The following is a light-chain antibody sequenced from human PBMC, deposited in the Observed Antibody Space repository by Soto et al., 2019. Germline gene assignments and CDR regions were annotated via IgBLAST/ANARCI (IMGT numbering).Light chain of an antibody. J-gene: IGKJ2*01. V-gene: IGKV1-33*01. CDR1: RDIDNY. CDR2: YAT. Sequence: IQMTQSPSSLSASVGDRVTITCQACRDIDNYLNWYQQKPGKAPNLLIYYATNLETRVPLRFSGSRSGTHFTLTISSLQPEDIGTYYCHQYDNRPFTFGQGTKLEIK. CDR3: HQYDNRPFT.